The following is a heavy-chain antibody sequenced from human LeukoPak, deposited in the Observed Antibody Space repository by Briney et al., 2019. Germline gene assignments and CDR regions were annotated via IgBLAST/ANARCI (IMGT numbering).Heavy chain of an antibody. CDR3: ARLRYCSGGSCPIAKSGPNHYFDY. CDR2: IYYSGST. D-gene: IGHD2-15*01. Sequence: SETLSLTCTVSGGSISSSSYYWGWIRQPPGKGLEWIGSIYYSGSTYYNPSLKSRVTISVDTSKNQFSLKLSSVTSADTAVYYCARLRYCSGGSCPIAKSGPNHYFDYWGQGTLVTVSS. V-gene: IGHV4-39*01. J-gene: IGHJ4*02. CDR1: GGSISSSSYY.